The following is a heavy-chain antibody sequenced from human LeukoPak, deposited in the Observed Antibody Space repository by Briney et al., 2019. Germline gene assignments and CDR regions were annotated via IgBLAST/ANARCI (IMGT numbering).Heavy chain of an antibody. Sequence: PSETLSLTCTVSGGSISSYYWSWLRQPPGKGLEWIGYIYYSGSTNYNPSLKSRVTISVDTSKNQFSLKLSSVNAADTAVYYCAREGATAIWGQGTMVTVSS. CDR3: AREGATAI. J-gene: IGHJ3*02. CDR1: GGSISSYY. CDR2: IYYSGST. D-gene: IGHD2-15*01. V-gene: IGHV4-59*01.